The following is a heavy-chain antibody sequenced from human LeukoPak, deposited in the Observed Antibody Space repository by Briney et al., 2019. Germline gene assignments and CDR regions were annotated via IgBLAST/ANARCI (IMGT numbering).Heavy chain of an antibody. CDR2: ISGSGGST. V-gene: IGHV3-23*01. D-gene: IGHD4-17*01. CDR3: AKDILPGSFATVTSFDY. Sequence: GGSLRLSCAASGFTFSSYVMSWVRQAPGKGLEWVSAISGSGGSTYYADSVKGRFTISRDNSKNTLYLQMNSLRAEDTAVYYCAKDILPGSFATVTSFDYWGQGTLVTVSS. J-gene: IGHJ4*02. CDR1: GFTFSSYV.